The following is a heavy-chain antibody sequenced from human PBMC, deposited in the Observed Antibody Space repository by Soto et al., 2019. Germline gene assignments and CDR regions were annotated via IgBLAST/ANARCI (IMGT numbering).Heavy chain of an antibody. CDR1: GASISNTY. J-gene: IGHJ4*02. Sequence: SETLSLTCSVSGASISNTYWSWIRQPAEKGLEWIGRIYATGKTNYNPSLKSRVTMSVDTSKNQFSLNLNSMTAADTAVYYCAKESGSPAGTVEYWGQGTLVTVSS. D-gene: IGHD1-26*01. V-gene: IGHV4-4*07. CDR3: AKESGSPAGTVEY. CDR2: IYATGKT.